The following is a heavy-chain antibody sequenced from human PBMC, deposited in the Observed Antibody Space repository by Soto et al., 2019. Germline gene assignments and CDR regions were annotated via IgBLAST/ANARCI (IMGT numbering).Heavy chain of an antibody. CDR1: GYTFTSYY. CDR2: INPSGGST. D-gene: IGHD4-17*01. V-gene: IGHV1-46*03. Sequence: QVQLVQSGAEVKKPGASVKVSCKASGYTFTSYYMHWVRQAPGQGLEWMGIINPSGGSTSYAQKCQGRVTMTRDTSTSTVYMERSSLRSEDTAVYYCAREWASTVTGGLGAFDIWGQGTMVTVSS. CDR3: AREWASTVTGGLGAFDI. J-gene: IGHJ3*02.